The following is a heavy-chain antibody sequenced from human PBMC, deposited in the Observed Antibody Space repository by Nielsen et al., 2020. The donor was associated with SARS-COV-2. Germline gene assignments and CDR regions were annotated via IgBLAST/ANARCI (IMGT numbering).Heavy chain of an antibody. V-gene: IGHV7-4-1*02. CDR3: ARGGVTMVRGGYYYYYMDV. D-gene: IGHD3-10*01. J-gene: IGHJ6*03. Sequence: WVRQAPGQGLEWMGWINTNTGNPTYAQALTGRFVFSLDTSVSTAYLQISSLKAEDTAVYYCARGGVTMVRGGYYYYYMDVWGKGTTVTVSS. CDR2: INTNTGNP.